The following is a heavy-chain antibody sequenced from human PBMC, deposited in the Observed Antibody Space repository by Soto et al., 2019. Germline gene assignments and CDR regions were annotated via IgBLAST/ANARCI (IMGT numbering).Heavy chain of an antibody. CDR2: MYYSGST. Sequence: PSETLSLTCTVSVESISIYYWSWIRQPPGKGLEWIGYMYYSGSTNYNPSLKSRFTISVDTSKNQFSLKLSSVTAADTAVYYCARVVAAVSWVFDYWGQGTVVTVSS. D-gene: IGHD6-13*01. J-gene: IGHJ4*02. CDR1: VESISIYY. V-gene: IGHV4-59*01. CDR3: ARVVAAVSWVFDY.